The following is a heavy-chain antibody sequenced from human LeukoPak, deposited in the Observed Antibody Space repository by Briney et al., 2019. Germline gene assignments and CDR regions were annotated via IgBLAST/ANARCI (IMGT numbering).Heavy chain of an antibody. CDR1: GYTFTSYD. D-gene: IGHD3-10*01. Sequence: VASVKVSCKASGYTFTSYDINWVRQATGQGLEWMGWMNPNSGNTGYAQKFQGRVTMTRNTSISTAYMELSSLRSEDTAVYYCARVPTMVRGGNYYYMDVWGKGTTVTISS. J-gene: IGHJ6*03. CDR3: ARVPTMVRGGNYYYMDV. CDR2: MNPNSGNT. V-gene: IGHV1-8*01.